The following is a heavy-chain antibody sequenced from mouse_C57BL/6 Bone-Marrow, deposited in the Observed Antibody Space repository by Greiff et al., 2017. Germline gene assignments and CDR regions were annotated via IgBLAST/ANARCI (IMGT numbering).Heavy chain of an antibody. V-gene: IGHV14-4*01. D-gene: IGHD2-5*01. Sequence: VQLQQSGAELVRPGASVKLSCTASGFNIKDDYMHWVKQRPEQGLEWIGWIDPENGDTEYASKFQGKATITADTSSNTAYLQLSSLTSEDTAVYYCTTYSNYYAMDYGGQGTSVTVSS. CDR3: TTYSNYYAMDY. CDR2: IDPENGDT. CDR1: GFNIKDDY. J-gene: IGHJ4*01.